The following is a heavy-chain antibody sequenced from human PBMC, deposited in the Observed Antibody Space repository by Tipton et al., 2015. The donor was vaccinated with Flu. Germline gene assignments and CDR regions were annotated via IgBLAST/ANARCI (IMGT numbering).Heavy chain of an antibody. D-gene: IGHD3-22*01. Sequence: LRLSCTVSGGSISSSSYYWGWIRQPPGKGLVWIGSIYYSGSTYYNPSLKSRVTISVDTSKNQFSLKLSSVTAADTAVYYCARRYYYDSSGYDYWGQGTLVTVSS. CDR2: IYYSGST. CDR1: GGSISSSSYY. V-gene: IGHV4-39*01. CDR3: ARRYYYDSSGYDY. J-gene: IGHJ4*02.